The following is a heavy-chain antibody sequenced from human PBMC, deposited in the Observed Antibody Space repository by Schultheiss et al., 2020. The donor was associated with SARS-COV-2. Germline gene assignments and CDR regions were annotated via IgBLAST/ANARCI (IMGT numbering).Heavy chain of an antibody. Sequence: GESLKISCAASGFTFSSYGMHWVRQAPGKGLEWVAVIWYDGSNKYYADSVKGRFTISRDNSKNTLYLQMNSLRAEDTAVYYCARDIVVVPAAYYYYGMDVWGQGTTVTVSS. D-gene: IGHD2-2*01. J-gene: IGHJ6*02. V-gene: IGHV3-33*01. CDR3: ARDIVVVPAAYYYYGMDV. CDR1: GFTFSSYG. CDR2: IWYDGSNK.